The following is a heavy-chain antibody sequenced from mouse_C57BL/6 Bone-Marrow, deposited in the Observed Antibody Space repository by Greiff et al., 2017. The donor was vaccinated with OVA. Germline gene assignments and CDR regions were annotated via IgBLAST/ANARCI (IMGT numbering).Heavy chain of an antibody. D-gene: IGHD1-1*01. CDR2: ISSGSSTI. Sequence: EVMLVESGGGLVKPGGSLKLSCAASGFTFSDYGMHWVRQAPEKGLEWVAYISSGSSTIYYADTVKGRFTISRDNAKNTLFLQMTSLRSEDTAMYYCASPLLLRLYAMDYWGQGTSVTVSS. CDR3: ASPLLLRLYAMDY. V-gene: IGHV5-17*01. J-gene: IGHJ4*01. CDR1: GFTFSDYG.